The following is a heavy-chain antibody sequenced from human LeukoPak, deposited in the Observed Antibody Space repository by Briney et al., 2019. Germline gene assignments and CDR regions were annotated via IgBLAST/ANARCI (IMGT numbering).Heavy chain of an antibody. CDR2: IYYSGST. CDR1: GVSISSYY. D-gene: IGHD5-24*01. J-gene: IGHJ6*02. Sequence: SETLSLTCTVSGVSISSYYWSWIRQPPGKGLEWIGYIYYSGSTNYNPSLKSRVTISVDTSTNQFSLKLSSVTAADTAVYYCARDRDGYNYYYGMDVWGQGTTVTVSS. V-gene: IGHV4-59*01. CDR3: ARDRDGYNYYYGMDV.